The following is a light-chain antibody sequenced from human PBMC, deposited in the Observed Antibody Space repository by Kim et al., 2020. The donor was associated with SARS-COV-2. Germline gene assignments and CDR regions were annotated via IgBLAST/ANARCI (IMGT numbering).Light chain of an antibody. CDR1: QSVSSN. J-gene: IGKJ4*01. Sequence: VSPGERAALSCRASQSVSSNVAWYQQQPGHAPRLLIYGTSTRATGIPARFSGSGSGTEFTLTISSLQSEDFAVYYCQQYNNWPLTFGGGTKVDIK. CDR3: QQYNNWPLT. V-gene: IGKV3-15*01. CDR2: GTS.